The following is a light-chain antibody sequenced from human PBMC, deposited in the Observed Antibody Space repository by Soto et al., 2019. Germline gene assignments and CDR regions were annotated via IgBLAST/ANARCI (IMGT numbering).Light chain of an antibody. Sequence: QSALTQPASVSGSPGQSITISCTGTSSDVGSYNLVSWYQQHPGKAPKLMIYEVSKRPSGVPNRFSGSKSGNTASLTISGLQAEDEADYYCCSYAGSSTYVFGTGTKVPVL. CDR2: EVS. CDR1: SSDVGSYNL. CDR3: CSYAGSSTYV. J-gene: IGLJ1*01. V-gene: IGLV2-23*02.